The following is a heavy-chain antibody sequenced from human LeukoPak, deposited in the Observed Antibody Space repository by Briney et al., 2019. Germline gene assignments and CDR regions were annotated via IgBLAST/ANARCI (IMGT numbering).Heavy chain of an antibody. Sequence: PGGSLRLSCAASGFTFSSYWMNWARQAPGKGLEWVASINHNGNVNYYVDSVKGRFTISRDNAKNSLYLQMSNLRAEDTAVYYCARFSSAYGGNSGFDYWGQGTLVTVSS. V-gene: IGHV3-7*03. J-gene: IGHJ4*02. CDR1: GFTFSSYW. D-gene: IGHD4-23*01. CDR2: INHNGNVN. CDR3: ARFSSAYGGNSGFDY.